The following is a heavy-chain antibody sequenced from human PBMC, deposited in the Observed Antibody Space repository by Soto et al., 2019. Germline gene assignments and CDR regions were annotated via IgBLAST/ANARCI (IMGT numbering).Heavy chain of an antibody. Sequence: QVQLVQSGAVVRKPGSSVKVSCKISGGTFTNYVISWLRQAPGQGLEWMGGLIPIFGAANLAQKFQGRVTITADESTSTVNMELSSLTSEDTAVYYCARGRSSPNFDPWGQGTLVTVSS. D-gene: IGHD6-6*01. V-gene: IGHV1-69*01. CDR3: ARGRSSPNFDP. CDR1: GGTFTNYV. J-gene: IGHJ5*02. CDR2: LIPIFGAA.